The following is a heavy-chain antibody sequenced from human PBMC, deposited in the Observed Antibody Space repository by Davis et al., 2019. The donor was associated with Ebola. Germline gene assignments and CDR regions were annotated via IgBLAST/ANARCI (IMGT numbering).Heavy chain of an antibody. V-gene: IGHV1-69*04. CDR3: ARDFRMTTSHGY. D-gene: IGHD4-11*01. Sequence: SVKVSCKASGYTFTSYGISWVRQAPGQGLEWMGRIIPILGIANYAQKFQGRVTITADKSTSTAYMELSSLRSEDTAVYYCARDFRMTTSHGYWGQGTLVTVSS. CDR2: IIPILGIA. J-gene: IGHJ4*02. CDR1: GYTFTSYG.